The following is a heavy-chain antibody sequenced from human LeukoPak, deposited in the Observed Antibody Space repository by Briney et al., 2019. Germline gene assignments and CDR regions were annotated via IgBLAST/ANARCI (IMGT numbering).Heavy chain of an antibody. Sequence: SVKVSCKASGYIFTNYAMNWVRQAPGQGLEWMGGIIPILGTANYAQKFQGRVTITADKSTSTAYMELSSLRSEDTAVYYCARGLTTHIVVVTAIRPPSDAFDIWGQGTMVTVSS. CDR1: GYIFTNYA. D-gene: IGHD2-21*02. V-gene: IGHV1-69*10. J-gene: IGHJ3*02. CDR3: ARGLTTHIVVVTAIRPPSDAFDI. CDR2: IIPILGTA.